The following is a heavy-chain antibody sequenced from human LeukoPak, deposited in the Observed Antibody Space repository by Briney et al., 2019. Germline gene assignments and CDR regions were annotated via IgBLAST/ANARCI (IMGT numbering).Heavy chain of an antibody. J-gene: IGHJ4*02. CDR1: AYSISSGYY. CDR3: ARGVRADYDFWSGYYFDY. CDR2: IYHSGST. V-gene: IGHV4-38-2*02. Sequence: SETLSLTCTVSAYSISSGYYWGWSRQPPGKALEWIGSIYHSGSTYYNPSFKSRVTISRDTAKNQFSLKLSSVTVADTAVYFCARGVRADYDFWSGYYFDYWGQGTLVTVSS. D-gene: IGHD3-3*01.